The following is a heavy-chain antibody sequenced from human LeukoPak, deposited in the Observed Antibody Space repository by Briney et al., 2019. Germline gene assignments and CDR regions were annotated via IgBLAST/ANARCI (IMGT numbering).Heavy chain of an antibody. V-gene: IGHV3-30*03. CDR2: ISYDGSNK. Sequence: GGSLRLSCAASGFTFSSYGMHWVRQAPGKGLEWVAVISYDGSNKYYADSVKGRFTISRDNSKNTLYLQMNSLRAEDTAVYYCARDSNYADAFDIWGQGTMVTVSS. CDR3: ARDSNYADAFDI. D-gene: IGHD4/OR15-4a*01. CDR1: GFTFSSYG. J-gene: IGHJ3*02.